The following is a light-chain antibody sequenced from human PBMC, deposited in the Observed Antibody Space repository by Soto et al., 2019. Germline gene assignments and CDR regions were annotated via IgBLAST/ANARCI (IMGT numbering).Light chain of an antibody. CDR2: AAS. J-gene: IGKJ2*01. CDR1: QSIGNY. V-gene: IGKV1-39*01. Sequence: IQMTQSPSSLSASVGDRVTITCRASQSIGNYLNWYQQQPGKAPKILIYAASTLQSGVPSRFSGSGSGTDFTLTFSSLQPEDFATYYCQQTYNTPYTFAQGTKLEIK. CDR3: QQTYNTPYT.